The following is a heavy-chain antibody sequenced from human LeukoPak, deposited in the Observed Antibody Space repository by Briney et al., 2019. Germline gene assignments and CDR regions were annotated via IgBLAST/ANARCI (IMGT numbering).Heavy chain of an antibody. CDR1: GFTFGDYI. D-gene: IGHD2-15*01. CDR3: SRISRGYCNGGSCYSDAYDI. Sequence: GGSLRLSCTASGFTFGDYIMSWFRQAPGKGLEWVGFIRTKPYGGTTEYAASVKGRFTISRDDSKSIAYLQMNSLKTEDTAVYYCSRISRGYCNGGSCYSDAYDIWGRGTMVTVSS. J-gene: IGHJ3*02. V-gene: IGHV3-49*03. CDR2: IRTKPYGGTT.